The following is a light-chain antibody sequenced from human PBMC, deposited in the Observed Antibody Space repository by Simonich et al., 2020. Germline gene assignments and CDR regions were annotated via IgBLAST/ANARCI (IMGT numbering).Light chain of an antibody. CDR1: SSDCGSYNL. CDR2: EGS. Sequence: QSALTQPGSVSGSPGPSITISCTGTSSDCGSYNLVSLYQQHPGKAPKLMIYEGSKRPSGVTNRVSGSKSGNTASMTISGLQAEDEADYYCCSYAGSVVFGGGTKLTVL. CDR3: CSYAGSVV. V-gene: IGLV2-23*01. J-gene: IGLJ2*01.